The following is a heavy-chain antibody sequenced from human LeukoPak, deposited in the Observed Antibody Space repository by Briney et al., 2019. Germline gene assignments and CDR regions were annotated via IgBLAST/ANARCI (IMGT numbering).Heavy chain of an antibody. CDR1: GYTLTSYY. CDR2: INPSGGST. Sequence: GASVKVSCKASGYTLTSYYMHWVRQAPGQGLEWMGIINPSGGSTSYAQKFQGRVTMTRDTSTSTVYMELSSLRSEDTAVYYCARTGDSSGWYAWFDPWGQGTLVTVSS. CDR3: ARTGDSSGWYAWFDP. V-gene: IGHV1-46*01. J-gene: IGHJ5*02. D-gene: IGHD6-19*01.